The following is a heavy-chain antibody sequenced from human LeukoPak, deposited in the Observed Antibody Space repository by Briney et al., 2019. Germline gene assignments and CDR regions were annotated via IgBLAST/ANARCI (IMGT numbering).Heavy chain of an antibody. D-gene: IGHD3-3*01. Sequence: PWGSLTLSRAASGFTFSSFGMSWVRQAPGQGLEFVSGITGRAGDTFYAVFVKGRFTIARDNSKNILYLQMSSLKVEDTAVYYCAKFPYHDVFGWFDPWGQGTLVIVSS. CDR3: AKFPYHDVFGWFDP. CDR1: GFTFSSFG. J-gene: IGHJ5*02. V-gene: IGHV3-23*01. CDR2: ITGRAGDT.